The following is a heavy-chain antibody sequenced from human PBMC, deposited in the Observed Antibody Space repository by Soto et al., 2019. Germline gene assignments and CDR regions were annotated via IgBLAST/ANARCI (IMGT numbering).Heavy chain of an antibody. CDR2: LSFDGNNK. J-gene: IGHJ6*02. CDR1: GFSFSSYS. D-gene: IGHD2-2*01. Sequence: GSLRLSCAPSGFSFSSYSMHWVRQAPGKGLEWVAVLSFDGNNKYYADSVKGRFTISRDNSKNTLYLEMNSLRGEDTAVYYCASGRYWSSLSCYSYYHYSGMDVWGQGTTVTVAS. CDR3: ASGRYWSSLSCYSYYHYSGMDV. V-gene: IGHV3-30-3*01.